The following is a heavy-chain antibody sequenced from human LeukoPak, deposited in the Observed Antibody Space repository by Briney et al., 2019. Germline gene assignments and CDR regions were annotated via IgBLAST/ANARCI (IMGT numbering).Heavy chain of an antibody. J-gene: IGHJ4*02. V-gene: IGHV3-7*02. CDR3: ARAGDCDS. Sequence: GGSLRLSCAASGFTFSSYWMSWVRRAPGEGLEWVAKIKEDGSEKYYVDSVKGRFTISRDNAKNSLYLQMNSLRDEDTGAYYCARAGDCDSWGQGTLVTVSS. CDR1: GFTFSSYW. CDR2: IKEDGSEK. D-gene: IGHD4-17*01.